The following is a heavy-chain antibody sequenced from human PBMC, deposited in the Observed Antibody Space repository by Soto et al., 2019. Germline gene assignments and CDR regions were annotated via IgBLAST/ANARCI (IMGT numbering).Heavy chain of an antibody. Sequence: EVQLVESGGGLVQPGGSLRLSCAASGFTFSSYWMHWVRQAPGKGLVWVSRINSDGSSTNYADSVKGRFTISRDNAKNTLYLQMNRLTAEDTAVYYCARGGRLNWYFDLWGRGTLVTVSS. CDR2: INSDGSST. CDR3: ARGGRLNWYFDL. V-gene: IGHV3-74*01. J-gene: IGHJ2*01. D-gene: IGHD1-26*01. CDR1: GFTFSSYW.